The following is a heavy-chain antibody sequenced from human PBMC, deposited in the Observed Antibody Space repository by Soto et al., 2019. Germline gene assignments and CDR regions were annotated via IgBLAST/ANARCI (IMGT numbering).Heavy chain of an antibody. CDR1: GYTFTSYG. CDR2: ISAYNGNT. Sequence: ASVKVSCKASGYTFTSYGISWVRQAPGQGLEWMGWISAYNGNTNYAQKLQGRVTMTTDTSTSTAYMELRSLRSDDTAVYYWARDRPDHDYNWNDVIYYYYGMDVWGQGTTVTVSS. D-gene: IGHD1-1*01. J-gene: IGHJ6*02. CDR3: ARDRPDHDYNWNDVIYYYYGMDV. V-gene: IGHV1-18*01.